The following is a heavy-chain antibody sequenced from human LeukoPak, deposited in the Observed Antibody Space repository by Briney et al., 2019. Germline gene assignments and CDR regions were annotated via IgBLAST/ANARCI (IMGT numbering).Heavy chain of an antibody. CDR2: ISSSGSTI. Sequence: PGGSLRLSRAASGFTFSSYEMNWVRQAPGKGLEWVSYISSSGSTIYYADSVKGRFTISRDNAKNTLYLQMNSLKSEDSAAYYCARGPAANSGNYYAGDYWGQGTLVTVSS. CDR3: ARGPAANSGNYYAGDY. V-gene: IGHV3-48*03. J-gene: IGHJ4*02. D-gene: IGHD1-26*01. CDR1: GFTFSSYE.